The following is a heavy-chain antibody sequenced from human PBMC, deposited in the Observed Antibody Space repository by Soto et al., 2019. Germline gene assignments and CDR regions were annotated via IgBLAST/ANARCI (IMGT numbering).Heavy chain of an antibody. CDR1: GYSFTSYW. CDR3: ARLQPAAGDNDLTFDY. J-gene: IGHJ4*02. Sequence: GESLKISCKGSGYSFTSYWISWVRQMPGKGLEWMGRIDPSDSYTTYSPSFQGHVTISADKSISTAYLQWSSLTASDTAVYYCARLQPAAGDNDLTFDYWGQGTLVTSPQ. V-gene: IGHV5-10-1*01. CDR2: IDPSDSYT. D-gene: IGHD6-13*01.